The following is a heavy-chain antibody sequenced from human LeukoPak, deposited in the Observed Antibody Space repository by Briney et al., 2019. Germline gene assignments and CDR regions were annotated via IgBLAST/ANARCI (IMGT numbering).Heavy chain of an antibody. Sequence: SETLSLTCTVSGGSISSYYWSWIRQPAGKGLEWIGRIYTSGSTNYNPSLKSRVTMSVDTSKNQFSLKLSSVTAADTAVYYCAAQMATRAHNWLDPWGQGTLVTVSS. D-gene: IGHD5-24*01. CDR1: GGSISSYY. J-gene: IGHJ5*02. V-gene: IGHV4-4*07. CDR2: IYTSGST. CDR3: AAQMATRAHNWLDP.